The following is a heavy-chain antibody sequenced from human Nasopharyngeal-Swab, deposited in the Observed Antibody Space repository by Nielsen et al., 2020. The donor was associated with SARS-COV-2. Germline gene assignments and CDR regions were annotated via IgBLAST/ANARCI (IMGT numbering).Heavy chain of an antibody. V-gene: IGHV4-34*01. Sequence: WIRQPPGKGQEWIGEISHSGTSKYNPALKSRVTISVDTSKNQVSLKLRSVTAADRGVYYCARGGPPGHYYHYYGLDVWGQGTTVTVSS. CDR2: ISHSGTS. D-gene: IGHD1-14*01. CDR3: ARGGPPGHYYHYYGLDV. J-gene: IGHJ6*02.